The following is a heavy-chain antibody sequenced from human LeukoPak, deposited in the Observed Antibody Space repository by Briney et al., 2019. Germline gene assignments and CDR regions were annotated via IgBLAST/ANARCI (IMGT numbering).Heavy chain of an antibody. CDR3: ARIRYSSSWYALDY. Sequence: PGRSLRLSCAASGFTFSSYAMHWVRQAPGKGLEWVAVISYDGSNKYYADSVKGRFTTSRDNSKNTLYLQMNSLRAEDTAVYYCARIRYSSSWYALDYWGQGTLVTVSS. J-gene: IGHJ4*02. CDR2: ISYDGSNK. V-gene: IGHV3-30-3*01. D-gene: IGHD6-13*01. CDR1: GFTFSSYA.